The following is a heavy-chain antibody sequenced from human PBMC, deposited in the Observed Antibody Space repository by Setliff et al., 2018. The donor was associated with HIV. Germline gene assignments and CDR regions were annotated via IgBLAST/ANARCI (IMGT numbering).Heavy chain of an antibody. Sequence: ASVKVSCKTSGYIFNAYAITWVRQAPGQGLEWRGWISPYNGDIKYAQKVQGRVTVTIDTSATTAYMEVRSLTPDDTAVYYCARGPKLMIPTSNWFDSWGQGTPGTVSS. CDR3: ARGPKLMIPTSNWFDS. CDR1: GYIFNAYA. D-gene: IGHD3-22*01. V-gene: IGHV1-18*01. CDR2: ISPYNGDI. J-gene: IGHJ5*01.